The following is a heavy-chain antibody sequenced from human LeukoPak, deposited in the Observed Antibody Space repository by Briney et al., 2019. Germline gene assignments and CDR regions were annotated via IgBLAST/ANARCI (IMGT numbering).Heavy chain of an antibody. CDR3: AKGPAAMFYYGMDV. Sequence: PGRSLRLSCAASGFTFDDYAMHRVRQAPGKGLEWVSGISWNSGSIGYADSVKGRFTISRDNAKNSLYLQMNSLRAEDTALYYCAKGPAAMFYYGMDVWGQGTTVTVSS. CDR2: ISWNSGSI. CDR1: GFTFDDYA. J-gene: IGHJ6*02. V-gene: IGHV3-9*01. D-gene: IGHD2-2*01.